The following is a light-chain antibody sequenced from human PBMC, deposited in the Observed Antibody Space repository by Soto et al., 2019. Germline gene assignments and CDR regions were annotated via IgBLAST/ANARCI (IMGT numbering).Light chain of an antibody. CDR1: ESIIIW. V-gene: IGKV1-5*03. J-gene: IGKJ1*01. CDR2: KAS. CDR3: QQYNSYPWP. Sequence: DVQMTQSPSTLSASVGDTVTITCRASESIIIWLAWYQQKPGKAPNLLINKASSLQSEVPSRFSGSGSGTEFTLTISSLQPDDFAPYYCQQYNSYPWPFGQGTKVDIK.